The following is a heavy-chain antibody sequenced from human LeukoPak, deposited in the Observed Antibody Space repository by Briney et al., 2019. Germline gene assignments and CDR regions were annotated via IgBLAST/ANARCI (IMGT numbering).Heavy chain of an antibody. CDR1: GYTSTSYD. CDR2: MNPNSGNT. V-gene: IGHV1-8*03. D-gene: IGHD3-10*01. J-gene: IGHJ4*02. CDR3: ARGNVLLWFGELSHFDY. Sequence: ASVKVSCKASGYTSTSYDINWVRRATGQGLEWMGWMNPNSGNTGYAQKFQGRVTITRNTSISTAYMELSSLRSEDTAVYYCARGNVLLWFGELSHFDYWGQGTLVTVSS.